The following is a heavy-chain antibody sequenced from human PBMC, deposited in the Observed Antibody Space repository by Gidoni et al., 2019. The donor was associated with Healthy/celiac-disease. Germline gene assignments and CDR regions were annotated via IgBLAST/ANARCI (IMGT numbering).Heavy chain of an antibody. Sequence: EVQRVESGGGVFPTGGALKLSSAAPGFPFSGSAMHWGRQASGHGLEWVGRIRSKANSYATAYAASVKGRFTISRDDSKNTAYLQMNSLKTEDTAVYYCTRSWIQLWDDAFDIWGQGTMVTVSS. D-gene: IGHD5-18*01. V-gene: IGHV3-73*02. CDR1: GFPFSGSA. J-gene: IGHJ3*02. CDR3: TRSWIQLWDDAFDI. CDR2: IRSKANSYAT.